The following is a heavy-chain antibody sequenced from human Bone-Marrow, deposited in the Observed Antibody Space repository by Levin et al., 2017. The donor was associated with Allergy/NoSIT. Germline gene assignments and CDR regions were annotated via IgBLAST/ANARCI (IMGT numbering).Heavy chain of an antibody. CDR3: ASDYYDSSGFLP. CDR1: GGSISSSSYY. Sequence: SSETLSLTCTVSGGSISSSSYYWGWIRQPPGKGLEWIGSIYYSGSTYYNPSLKSRVTISVDTSKNQFSLKLSSVTAADTAVYYCASDYYDSSGFLPWGQGTLVTVSS. J-gene: IGHJ5*02. D-gene: IGHD3-22*01. V-gene: IGHV4-39*01. CDR2: IYYSGST.